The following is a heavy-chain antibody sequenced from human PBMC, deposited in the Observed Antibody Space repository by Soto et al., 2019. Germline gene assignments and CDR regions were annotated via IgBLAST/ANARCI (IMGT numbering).Heavy chain of an antibody. Sequence: KASETLSLTCTVSGGSISSGDYYWSWIRQPPGKGLEWIGYIYYSGSTYYNPSLKSRVTISVDTSKNQFSLKLSSVTAADTAVYYCARVQSSSWYVHFDYWGQGTLVTVSS. D-gene: IGHD6-13*01. CDR3: ARVQSSSWYVHFDY. CDR1: GGSISSGDYY. J-gene: IGHJ4*02. V-gene: IGHV4-30-4*01. CDR2: IYYSGST.